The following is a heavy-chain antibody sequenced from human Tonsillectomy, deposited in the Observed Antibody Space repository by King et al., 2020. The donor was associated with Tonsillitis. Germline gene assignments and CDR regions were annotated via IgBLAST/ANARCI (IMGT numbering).Heavy chain of an antibody. Sequence: VQLEESGGGLVQPGGSLRLSCSASGFTFSNYAMHWVRQAPGKGLEYVSAISSNGGSTYYADSVKDRFTISRDNSKNTLYLQMSSLRTEDTAVYYCVKETSGWYDYWGQGTLVTVSS. J-gene: IGHJ4*02. D-gene: IGHD6-19*01. CDR1: GFTFSNYA. CDR3: VKETSGWYDY. CDR2: ISSNGGST. V-gene: IGHV3-64D*06.